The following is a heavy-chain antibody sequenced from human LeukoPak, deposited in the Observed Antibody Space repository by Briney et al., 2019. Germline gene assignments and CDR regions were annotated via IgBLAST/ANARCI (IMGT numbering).Heavy chain of an antibody. CDR3: VKDLGGNPDY. V-gene: IGHV3-74*01. D-gene: IGHD3-16*01. Sequence: GGSLRLSCAASRFNVNNYWMHWVRQAPGKGLVWVSRINEDGRVTSYAGSVRGRFTISRDSVENTLHLQMNSLRAEDTAVYYCVKDLGGNPDYWGQGTLVTVSS. J-gene: IGHJ4*02. CDR2: INEDGRVT. CDR1: RFNVNNYW.